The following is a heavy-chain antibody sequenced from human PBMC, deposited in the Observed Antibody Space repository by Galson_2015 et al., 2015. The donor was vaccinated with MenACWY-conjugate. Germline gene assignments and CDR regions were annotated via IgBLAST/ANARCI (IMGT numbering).Heavy chain of an antibody. Sequence: SVKVSCKASGGTFGSFTITWVRQVPGRGLEWMGRFIPIIDPSNYGPKFQGRVTITADKSTNTAYLELFSLRSEDTAVYYCARDLSLDHWGQGTLVTVSS. CDR2: FIPIIDPS. CDR1: GGTFGSFT. V-gene: IGHV1-69*08. J-gene: IGHJ4*02. CDR3: ARDLSLDH.